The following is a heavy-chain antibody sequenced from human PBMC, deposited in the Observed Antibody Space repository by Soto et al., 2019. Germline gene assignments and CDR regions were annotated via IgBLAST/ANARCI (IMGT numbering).Heavy chain of an antibody. CDR2: IYYNGNT. CDR1: AGSISTTAYY. V-gene: IGHV4-31*03. CDR3: ARSLDSSGYSFAF. D-gene: IGHD3-22*01. Sequence: SETLSLTCSVSAGSISTTAYYWSWIRQHPEKGLEWIGYIYYNGNTYYNPSLKSRVTISVDTSENQFSLRLTSVTAADTAVYYCARSLDSSGYSFAFWGHGTLVT. J-gene: IGHJ5*01.